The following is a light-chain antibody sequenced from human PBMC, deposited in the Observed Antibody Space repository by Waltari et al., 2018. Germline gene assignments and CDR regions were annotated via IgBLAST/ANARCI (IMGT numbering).Light chain of an antibody. V-gene: IGLV2-14*01. CDR1: SRAVGGYNF. CDR3: NSYASSTTQV. Sequence: QSALTQPASVSGSPGQSIPTSCTGTSRAVGGYNFVSWYQQHPGKAPNLIIYEVTNRPSGVSNRFSGSKSGNTASLTISGLQAEDEADYYCNSYASSTTQVFGTGTKVVVL. J-gene: IGLJ1*01. CDR2: EVT.